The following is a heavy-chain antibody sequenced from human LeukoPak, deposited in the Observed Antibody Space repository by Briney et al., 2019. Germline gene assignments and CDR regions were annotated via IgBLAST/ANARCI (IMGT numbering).Heavy chain of an antibody. CDR3: IRDFRSADL. Sequence: GGSLRLSCVASGFTFSNYWMHWVRQPPWKGLVWVSRIYVDGRTTNYADSVKGRFIISRDNAKNTVYLEMNSLSVEDTATYYCIRDFRSADLWGQGTLVTVTS. CDR2: IYVDGRTT. J-gene: IGHJ5*02. V-gene: IGHV3-74*01. CDR1: GFTFSNYW.